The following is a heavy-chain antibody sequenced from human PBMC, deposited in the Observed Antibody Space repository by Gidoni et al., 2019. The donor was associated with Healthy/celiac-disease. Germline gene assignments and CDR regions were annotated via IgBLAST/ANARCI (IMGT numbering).Heavy chain of an antibody. CDR1: GFTFDNYA. CDR2: ISWNSGSI. V-gene: IGHV3-9*01. CDR3: AKDMGSSWYVWGKGYFQH. D-gene: IGHD6-13*01. Sequence: EVQLVESVGGFVQPGGSLRHSCESSGFTFDNYAMHWVRQAPGKGLEWVSGISWNSGSIGYADSVKGRFTISRDNAKNSLYLQMNSLRAEDTALYYCAKDMGSSWYVWGKGYFQHWGQGTLVTVSS. J-gene: IGHJ1*01.